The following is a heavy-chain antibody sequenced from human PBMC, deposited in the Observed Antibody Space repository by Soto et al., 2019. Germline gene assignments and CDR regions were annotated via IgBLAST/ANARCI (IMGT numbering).Heavy chain of an antibody. CDR1: GYTFTSYG. Sequence: GASVKVSCKASGYTFTSYGISWVRQAPGQGLEWMGWISAYNGNTNYAQKLQGRVTMTTDTSTSTAYMELRSLRSDDTAVYYCARGAQVWIQLWSTFDYWGQGTLVTVSS. CDR3: ARGAQVWIQLWSTFDY. CDR2: ISAYNGNT. J-gene: IGHJ4*02. D-gene: IGHD5-18*01. V-gene: IGHV1-18*01.